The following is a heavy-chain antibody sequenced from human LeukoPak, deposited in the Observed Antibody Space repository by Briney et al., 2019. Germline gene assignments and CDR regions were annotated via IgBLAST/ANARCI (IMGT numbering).Heavy chain of an antibody. V-gene: IGHV1-69*06. D-gene: IGHD2-2*01. CDR2: IIPIFGTA. Sequence: ASVKVSCKASGGTFSSYAISWVRQAPGQGLEWMGGIIPIFGTANCAQKFQGRVTITADKSTSTAYMELSSLRSEDTAVYYCARPLGYCSSTSCLYYFDYWGQGTLVTVSS. J-gene: IGHJ4*02. CDR1: GGTFSSYA. CDR3: ARPLGYCSSTSCLYYFDY.